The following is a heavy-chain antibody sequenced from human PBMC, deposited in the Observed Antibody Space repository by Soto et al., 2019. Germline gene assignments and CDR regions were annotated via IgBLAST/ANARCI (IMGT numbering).Heavy chain of an antibody. CDR1: GFPFTTYG. Sequence: QVQLVESGGGVVQPGMSLRLSCAASGFPFTTYGMHWVREGPGKGLEWVAVISYDGSTKYYADSVKGRFTISRDNSKNTLYLQMNSLRPEDTALYYCVGGQYYFDYRGQGTLVTVSS. CDR3: VGGQYYFDY. D-gene: IGHD3-10*01. CDR2: ISYDGSTK. V-gene: IGHV3-30*03. J-gene: IGHJ4*02.